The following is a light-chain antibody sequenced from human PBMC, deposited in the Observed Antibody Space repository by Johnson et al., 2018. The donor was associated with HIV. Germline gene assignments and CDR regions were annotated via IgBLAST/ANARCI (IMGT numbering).Light chain of an antibody. CDR2: ENN. Sequence: SVLTQPPSVSAAPGQRVTISCSGSSSNIGKNYVSWYQQLPGTAPKLLIYENNKRPSGIPDRFSGSKSGTSATLGITGLQTENEADYYCGAWDTSLRAYVFGIATKVTVL. V-gene: IGLV1-51*02. CDR3: GAWDTSLRAYV. J-gene: IGLJ1*01. CDR1: SSNIGKNY.